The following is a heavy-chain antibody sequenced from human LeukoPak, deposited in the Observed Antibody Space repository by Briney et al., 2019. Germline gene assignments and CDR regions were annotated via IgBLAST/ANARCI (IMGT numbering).Heavy chain of an antibody. CDR2: MNPNSGNT. V-gene: IGHV1-8*03. Sequence: ASVTVSCKASGYTFTSYDINWVRQAPGQGLEWMGWMNPNSGNTGYAQKFQGRVTITRNTSISTAYMELSSLRSEDTAVYYCARGGIPQFDPWGQGTLVTVSS. CDR3: ARGGIPQFDP. J-gene: IGHJ5*02. CDR1: GYTFTSYD.